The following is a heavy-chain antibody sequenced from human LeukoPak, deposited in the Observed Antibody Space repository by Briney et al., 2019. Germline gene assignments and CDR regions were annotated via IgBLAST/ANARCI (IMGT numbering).Heavy chain of an antibody. Sequence: EASVTVSCKASGYTFTGYYMHWVRQAPGQGLEWMGWINPNSGGTNYAQKFQGWVTMTRDTSISTAYMELSRLRSDDTAVYYCARISGSYGDHFDYWGQGTLVTVSS. CDR2: INPNSGGT. CDR3: ARISGSYGDHFDY. J-gene: IGHJ4*02. CDR1: GYTFTGYY. V-gene: IGHV1-2*04. D-gene: IGHD1-26*01.